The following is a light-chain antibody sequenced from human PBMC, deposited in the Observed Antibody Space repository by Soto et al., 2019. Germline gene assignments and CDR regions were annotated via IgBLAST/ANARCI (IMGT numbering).Light chain of an antibody. Sequence: QSALAQPPSASGSPGQSVIISCTGTSSDVGGYNYVSWYQQHPGKAPKLMIYEVSKRPSGVPDRFSGSKSGNTASLTVSGLQAEDEADYYCSSYAGSNTYVFATGTKVTVL. CDR2: EVS. CDR3: SSYAGSNTYV. J-gene: IGLJ1*01. CDR1: SSDVGGYNY. V-gene: IGLV2-8*01.